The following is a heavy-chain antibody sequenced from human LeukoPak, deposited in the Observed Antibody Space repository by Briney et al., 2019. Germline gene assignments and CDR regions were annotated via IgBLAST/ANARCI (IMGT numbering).Heavy chain of an antibody. CDR3: AKAYLQLVSYFDY. V-gene: IGHV3-30*18. CDR1: GFTFSSYG. D-gene: IGHD6-6*01. J-gene: IGHJ4*02. Sequence: GGSLRLSCAASGFTFSSYGMHWVRQAPGKGLEWVAVISYDGSNKYYADPVKGRFTISRDNSKNTLYLQMSSLRAEDTAVYYCAKAYLQLVSYFDYWGQGTLVTVSS. CDR2: ISYDGSNK.